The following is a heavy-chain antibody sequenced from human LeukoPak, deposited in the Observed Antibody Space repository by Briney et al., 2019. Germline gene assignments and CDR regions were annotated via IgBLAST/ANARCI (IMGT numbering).Heavy chain of an antibody. CDR1: GFTLSSYW. J-gene: IGHJ4*02. CDR3: ARGAPARFDY. CDR2: IKQDGSEK. Sequence: GGSLRLSCAASGFTLSSYWMSWVRQAPGKGLEWVANIKQDGSEKYYVDSVKGRFTISRDNAKNSLYLQMNSLRAEDTAVYYCARGAPARFDYWGQGTLVTVSS. V-gene: IGHV3-7*01.